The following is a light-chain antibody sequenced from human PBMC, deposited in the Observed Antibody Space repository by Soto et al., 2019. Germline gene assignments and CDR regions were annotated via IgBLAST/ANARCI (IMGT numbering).Light chain of an antibody. CDR1: QSISSH. J-gene: IGKJ4*01. Sequence: EIVLTQSPATLSLSPGERATLSCRASQSISSHLVWYQQKLGQAPRLLIYDASNRATGIPARFSGSWSGTDFTLTISSLEPEDFAVYYCQQRPNWPLTFGGGTRVEIK. CDR2: DAS. V-gene: IGKV3-11*01. CDR3: QQRPNWPLT.